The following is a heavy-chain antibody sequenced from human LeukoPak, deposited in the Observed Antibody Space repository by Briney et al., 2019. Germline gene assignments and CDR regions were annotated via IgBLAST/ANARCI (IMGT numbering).Heavy chain of an antibody. D-gene: IGHD1-26*01. CDR1: GYTFTGYY. CDR3: ARGQRGARYFDY. J-gene: IGHJ4*02. V-gene: IGHV1-2*02. Sequence: ASVKVSCKASGYTFTGYYMHWVRQAPGQGLKWMGWITPNSGDTNYAQKFQGRVTMTRDTSISTAYMELSRLTSDDTAVYYCARGQRGARYFDYWGQGTLVTVSS. CDR2: ITPNSGDT.